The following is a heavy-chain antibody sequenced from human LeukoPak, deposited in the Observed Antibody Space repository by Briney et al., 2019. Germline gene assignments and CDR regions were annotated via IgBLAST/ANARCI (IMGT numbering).Heavy chain of an antibody. V-gene: IGHV2-70*11. Sequence: SGPALVNTTPTLTLTCTSSGLSRSTSGMCVSWIRQPPGKALEWLARIDWDDDKYYSTSLKTRLTISKDTSKNQVVLTMTKMDPLDTATYYCARIRRTTMVTAGAFDGGGQGTMVTVSS. CDR2: IDWDDDK. CDR1: GLSRSTSGMC. J-gene: IGHJ3*01. CDR3: ARIRRTTMVTAGAFDG. D-gene: IGHD4-23*01.